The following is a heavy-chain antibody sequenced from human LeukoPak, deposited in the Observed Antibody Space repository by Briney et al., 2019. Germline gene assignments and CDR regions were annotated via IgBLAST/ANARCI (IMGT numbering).Heavy chain of an antibody. CDR1: GYTFTSYY. D-gene: IGHD3-10*01. J-gene: IGHJ4*02. CDR2: INPSGGST. V-gene: IGHV1-46*01. Sequence: VASVKVSCKASGYTFTSYYMHWVRQAPGQGLEWMGIINPSGGSTSYAQKFQGRVTMTRDTSTSTVYMELSSLRSEDTAVYYCARSDFYYYGSGSYYNPFDYWGQGTLVTVSS. CDR3: ARSDFYYYGSGSYYNPFDY.